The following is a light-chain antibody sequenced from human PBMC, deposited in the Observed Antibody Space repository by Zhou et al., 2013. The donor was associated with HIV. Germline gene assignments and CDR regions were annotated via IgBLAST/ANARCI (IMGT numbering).Light chain of an antibody. CDR1: SSNTGAGYD. CDR3: QSYDSSLSVV. Sequence: QSVLTQPPSVSGAPGQRVTISCTGSSSNTGAGYDVHWYQQLPGTAPKLLIYVNNNRPSGVPDRFSGSKSGTSASLAITGLQAEDEADYYCQSYDSSLSVVFGGGTRLTVL. CDR2: VNN. J-gene: IGLJ2*01. V-gene: IGLV1-40*01.